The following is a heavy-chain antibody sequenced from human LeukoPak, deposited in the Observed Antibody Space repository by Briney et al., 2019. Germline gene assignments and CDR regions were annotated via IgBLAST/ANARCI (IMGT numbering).Heavy chain of an antibody. D-gene: IGHD4-17*01. CDR3: ARDSVTTTHAFDI. J-gene: IGHJ3*02. CDR1: GFTFSNYA. V-gene: IGHV3-48*03. CDR2: ISSSGSTI. Sequence: PGGSLRLSCAASGFTFSNYAMNWVRQAPGKGLEWVSYISSSGSTIYYADSVKGRFTISRDNAKNSLYLQMNSLRAEDTAVYYCARDSVTTTHAFDIWGQGTMVTVSS.